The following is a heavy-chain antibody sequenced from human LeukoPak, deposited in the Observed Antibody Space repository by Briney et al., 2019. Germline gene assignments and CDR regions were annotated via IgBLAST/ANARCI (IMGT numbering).Heavy chain of an antibody. CDR2: ISSSSSTI. Sequence: GGSLRLSCAASGFTFSSYSMNWVRQAPGKGLEWVSYISSSSSTIYYADSVKGRFTISRDNAKNSLYLQMNSLRAEDTAVYYCARADSNTAMTYYYYYMDVWGKGTTVTVSS. CDR3: ARADSNTAMTYYYYYMDV. CDR1: GFTFSSYS. V-gene: IGHV3-48*01. J-gene: IGHJ6*03. D-gene: IGHD5-18*01.